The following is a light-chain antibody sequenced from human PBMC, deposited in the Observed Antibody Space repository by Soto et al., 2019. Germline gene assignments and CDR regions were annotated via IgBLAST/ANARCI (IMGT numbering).Light chain of an antibody. V-gene: IGLV2-14*01. CDR2: EVN. CDR1: SSDVGGYNY. CDR3: SSYTSRTTLNV. Sequence: QSVLTQPASVSGSPGQSITISCTGTSSDVGGYNYVSWYQHHPGKAPKLMIYEVNNRPSGVSNRFSGSKSGNTASLTISGLQARDEADYYCSSYTSRTTLNVFGSGTKVTVL. J-gene: IGLJ1*01.